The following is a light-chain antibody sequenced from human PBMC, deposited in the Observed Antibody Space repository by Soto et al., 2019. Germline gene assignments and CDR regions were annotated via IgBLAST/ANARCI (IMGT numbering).Light chain of an antibody. J-gene: IGLJ1*01. Sequence: QSALTQPASVSGSPGQSITISCTGTNSVVGGYNYVSWYQQHPGKAPKLMIYDVNNRPSGISNRFSGSKSGNTASLTISGLQAEDEADYFCCSCTTTTTYVFGSGTKVTVL. V-gene: IGLV2-14*03. CDR1: NSVVGGYNY. CDR3: CSCTTTTTYV. CDR2: DVN.